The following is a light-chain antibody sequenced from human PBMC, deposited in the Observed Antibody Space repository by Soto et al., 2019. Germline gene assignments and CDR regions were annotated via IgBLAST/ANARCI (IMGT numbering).Light chain of an antibody. V-gene: IGKV1-5*03. CDR2: KAS. Sequence: DIPMTQSPSTLSASVGDRVTITCRASQTINVWLAWLQQKPGKAPNLLIYKASTLEGGVPSRFSGSGSGTEFTLTISSLQPDDFATYYCQQYDSYPWTSGQGTKVEFK. CDR3: QQYDSYPWT. CDR1: QTINVW. J-gene: IGKJ1*01.